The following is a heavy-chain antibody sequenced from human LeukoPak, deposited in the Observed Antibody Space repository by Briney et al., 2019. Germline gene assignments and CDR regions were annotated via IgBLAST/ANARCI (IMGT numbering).Heavy chain of an antibody. CDR1: GYTLPELS. CDR2: FDPEDGET. V-gene: IGHV1-24*01. CDR3: ATRPDCSSTSCYAFDY. Sequence: ASVKVSCKVSGYTLPELSMHWVRPAPGKGLEWMGGFDPEDGETIYAQKFQGRVTMTEDTSTDTAYMELSSLRSEDTAVYYCATRPDCSSTSCYAFDYWGQGTLVTVSS. J-gene: IGHJ4*02. D-gene: IGHD2-2*01.